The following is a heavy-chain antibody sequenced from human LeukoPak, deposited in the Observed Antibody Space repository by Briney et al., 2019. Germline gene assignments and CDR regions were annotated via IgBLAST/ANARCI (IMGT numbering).Heavy chain of an antibody. CDR2: ITSTSTSI. V-gene: IGHV3-48*01. CDR1: GFSFSSYS. Sequence: GGSLRLSCAASGFSFSSYSMNWVRQAPGKGLEWISYITSTSTSIYYADSVQGRFTISRDNGKNSLYLQMNSLRAEDTAVYYCASSVGPLDYWGQGTLVTASS. J-gene: IGHJ4*02. D-gene: IGHD1-26*01. CDR3: ASSVGPLDY.